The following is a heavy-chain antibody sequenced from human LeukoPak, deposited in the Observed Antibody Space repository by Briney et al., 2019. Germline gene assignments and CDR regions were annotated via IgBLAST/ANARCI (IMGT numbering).Heavy chain of an antibody. CDR2: GHHSGST. Sequence: SETLSLTCTVSGYSITSNYYWGWVRQPPGKGLEWIGSGHHSGSTYYNPSLKSRVSISVDTSKNQFSLKVTYVTAAGTAVYYCARDGSRGGFWSGSSLHSMDVWGKGTSVTVSS. J-gene: IGHJ6*03. V-gene: IGHV4-38-2*02. CDR1: GYSITSNYY. CDR3: ARDGSRGGFWSGSSLHSMDV. D-gene: IGHD3-3*01.